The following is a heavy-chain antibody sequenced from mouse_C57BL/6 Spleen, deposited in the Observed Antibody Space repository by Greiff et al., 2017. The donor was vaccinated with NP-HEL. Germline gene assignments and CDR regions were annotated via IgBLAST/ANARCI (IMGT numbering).Heavy chain of an antibody. CDR1: GYTFTSYW. CDR3: ARGITTVVAAFDY. V-gene: IGHV1-7*01. D-gene: IGHD1-1*01. J-gene: IGHJ2*01. CDR2: INPSSGYT. Sequence: QVQLQQSGAELAKPGASVKLSCKASGYTFTSYWMHWVKQRPGQGLEWIGYINPSSGYTKYNQKFKDQATLTADKSSSTAYMQLSSLTYEDSAVYYCARGITTVVAAFDYWGQGTTLTVSS.